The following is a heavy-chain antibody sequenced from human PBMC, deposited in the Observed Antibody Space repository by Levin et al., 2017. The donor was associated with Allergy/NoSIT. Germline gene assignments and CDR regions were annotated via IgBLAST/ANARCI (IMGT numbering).Heavy chain of an antibody. CDR2: ISGSGGST. J-gene: IGHJ6*02. Sequence: GGSLRLSCAASGFTFSSYAMSWVRQAPGKGLEWVSAISGSGGSTYYADSVKGRFTISRDNSKNTLYLQMNSLRAEDTAVYYCAKDGYSSGWTPYYYYYGMDVWGQGTTVTVSS. CDR1: GFTFSSYA. CDR3: AKDGYSSGWTPYYYYYGMDV. D-gene: IGHD6-19*01. V-gene: IGHV3-23*01.